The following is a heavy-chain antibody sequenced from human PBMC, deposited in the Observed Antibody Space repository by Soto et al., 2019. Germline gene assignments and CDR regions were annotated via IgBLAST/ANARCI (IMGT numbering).Heavy chain of an antibody. D-gene: IGHD1-26*01. CDR3: AKKFVSGNYPWGMDV. Sequence: TLSLTCAVSGGSISSSNWWCWVRQPPGKGLEWIGEIYHSGSTNYNPSLKSRVTISVDKSKNQFSLKLSSVTAADTAVYYCAKKFVSGNYPWGMDVWGQGTTVTVSS. V-gene: IGHV4-4*02. J-gene: IGHJ6*02. CDR2: IYHSGST. CDR1: GGSISSSNW.